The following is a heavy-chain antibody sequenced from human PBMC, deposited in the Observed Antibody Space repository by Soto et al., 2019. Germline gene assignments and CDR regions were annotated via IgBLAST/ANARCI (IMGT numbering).Heavy chain of an antibody. CDR3: ARDKDRQQVGGNYYSIMDV. CDR1: GGTFRTSA. CDR2: IMPVFPTT. Sequence: QVQLVQSGAEVKKPGSSVKVSCKTSGGTFRTSAISWVRQAPGHGLEWMGGIMPVFPTTDYAQKFQGRVTITANESTSTAYMELSCLGSEDTAVYYCARDKDRQQVGGNYYSIMDVWGQGTTVTVSS. D-gene: IGHD2-2*01. J-gene: IGHJ6*02. V-gene: IGHV1-69*12.